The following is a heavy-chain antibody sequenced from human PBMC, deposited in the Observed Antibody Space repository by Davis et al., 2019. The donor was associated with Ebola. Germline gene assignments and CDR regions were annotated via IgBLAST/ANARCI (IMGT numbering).Heavy chain of an antibody. J-gene: IGHJ6*02. Sequence: HTGGSLRLSCVASGFTFTNYWMNWFRQAPGQGLVWVSRINRDGSSTSYADSVKGRFTISRDNAKNTLYLQMNSLRAEDTAVYYCARGSRVLGYGMDVWGQGTTVTVSS. CDR1: GFTFTNYW. V-gene: IGHV3-74*01. CDR2: INRDGSST. D-gene: IGHD3-16*01. CDR3: ARGSRVLGYGMDV.